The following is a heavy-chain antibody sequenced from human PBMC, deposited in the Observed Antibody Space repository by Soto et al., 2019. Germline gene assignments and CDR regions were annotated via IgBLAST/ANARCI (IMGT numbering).Heavy chain of an antibody. CDR2: ISSGGST. D-gene: IGHD3-3*01. CDR1: GFTVSSFY. J-gene: IGHJ4*02. V-gene: IGHV3-66*01. CDR3: ARDTFGGAYDFLH. Sequence: EVQLVESGGGLVQPGGSLRLSCAASGFTVSSFYMTWVRQAPGKGLQWVAVISSGGSTYYADSVKGRFTISRDNSKEKLYLAMNSLRAEDTAVYYCARDTFGGAYDFLHGGQGTLVTVSS.